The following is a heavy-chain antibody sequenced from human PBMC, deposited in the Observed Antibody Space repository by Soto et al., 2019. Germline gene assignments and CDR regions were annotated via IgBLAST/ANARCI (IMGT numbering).Heavy chain of an antibody. CDR3: ASSYYYDSSGYSPPPCFDY. Sequence: ASVKVSCKASGGTFSSYAISWVRQAPGQGLEWMGGIIPIFGTANYAQKFQGRVTITADESTSTAYMELSSLRSEDTAVYYCASSYYYDSSGYSPPPCFDYWGQGTLVTVSS. CDR2: IIPIFGTA. J-gene: IGHJ4*02. V-gene: IGHV1-69*13. CDR1: GGTFSSYA. D-gene: IGHD3-22*01.